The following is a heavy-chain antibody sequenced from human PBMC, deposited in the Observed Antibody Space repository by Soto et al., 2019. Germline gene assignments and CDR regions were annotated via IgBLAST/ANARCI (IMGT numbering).Heavy chain of an antibody. J-gene: IGHJ3*02. D-gene: IGHD3-3*01. Sequence: SVKVSCKASGCTFSSYAISCVRQAPGQVLEWMGGIIPIFGTANYAQKFQGRVTITADESTSTAYMELSSLRSEDTAVYYCARSGIRIFGVVPRDDAFDIWGQGTMVTVSS. V-gene: IGHV1-69*13. CDR2: IIPIFGTA. CDR3: ARSGIRIFGVVPRDDAFDI. CDR1: GCTFSSYA.